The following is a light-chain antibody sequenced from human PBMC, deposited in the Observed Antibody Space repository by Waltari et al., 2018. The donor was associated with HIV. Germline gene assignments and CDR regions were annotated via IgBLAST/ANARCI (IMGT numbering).Light chain of an antibody. V-gene: IGKV1-9*01. CDR1: QGIRNY. CDR3: QQEKSFPLT. Sequence: DIVLTQSPPSLYASVGDRVTISCRASQGIRNYLAWFQQKPGRAPKLLIYCASTLQSAVPPRFSASGSGTQFTLTINSLQPEDFGTYYCQQEKSFPLTFGPGT. CDR2: CAS. J-gene: IGKJ3*01.